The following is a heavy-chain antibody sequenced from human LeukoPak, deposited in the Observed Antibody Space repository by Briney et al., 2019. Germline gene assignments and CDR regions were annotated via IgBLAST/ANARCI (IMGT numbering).Heavy chain of an antibody. J-gene: IGHJ6*03. D-gene: IGHD2-21*02. CDR3: ARGVTARGFYYYMDI. CDR1: GYTFTGYY. CDR2: INPNSGGT. Sequence: ALVKVSCKASGYTFTGYYMHWVRQAPGQGLEWMGWINPNSGGTYYAQKFQGRVTMTRDTSISTAYMELSRLRSDDTAVYSCARGVTARGFYYYMDIWGRGTTVTISS. V-gene: IGHV1-2*02.